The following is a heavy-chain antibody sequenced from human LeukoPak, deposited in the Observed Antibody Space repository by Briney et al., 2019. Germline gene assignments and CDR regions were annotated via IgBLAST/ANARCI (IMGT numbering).Heavy chain of an antibody. D-gene: IGHD2-15*01. V-gene: IGHV4-34*01. CDR1: GGSFSGYY. J-gene: IGHJ4*02. CDR2: INHSGST. Sequence: PSETLSLTCAVYGGSFSGYYWSWIRQPPGKGLEWIGEINHSGSTNYNPSLKSRVTISVDTSKNQFSLKLSSVTAADTAVYYCARGQVTDIWGQGTLVTLSS. CDR3: ARGQVTDI.